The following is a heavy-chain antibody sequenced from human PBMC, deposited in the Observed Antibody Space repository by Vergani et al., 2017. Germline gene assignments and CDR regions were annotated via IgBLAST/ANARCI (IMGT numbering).Heavy chain of an antibody. J-gene: IGHJ4*02. CDR3: VKDAGSYENFFDS. Sequence: EVQLLESGGSLRQPGGSVRLSCAASGFTFSTYAMHWVRQAQGKGLECVSALMGGGGSTYYADSFKGRFIISSDNSRDTMYLQMKSLRPEDTAPYYCVKDAGSYENFFDSWGQGTLVTVSS. CDR2: LMGGGGST. CDR1: GFTFSTYA. V-gene: IGHV3-23*01. D-gene: IGHD1-26*01.